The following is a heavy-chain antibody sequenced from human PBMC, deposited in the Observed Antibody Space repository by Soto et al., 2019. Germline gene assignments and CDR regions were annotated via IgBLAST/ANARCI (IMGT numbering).Heavy chain of an antibody. CDR3: AKGGSDDRSGSPMFDYSGS. CDR2: ISFYNVNT. D-gene: IGHD3-10*02. J-gene: IGHJ4*02. Sequence: ASVKVSCKASGHTFTSYGISWVRLARGQGLEWMGWISFYNVNTNYAQKFQGRVTMTTDTSTSTAYMELRRLRSDDTAVYFCAKGGSDDRSGSPMFDYSGSWRQGSRVSVAS. V-gene: IGHV1-18*01. CDR1: GHTFTSYG.